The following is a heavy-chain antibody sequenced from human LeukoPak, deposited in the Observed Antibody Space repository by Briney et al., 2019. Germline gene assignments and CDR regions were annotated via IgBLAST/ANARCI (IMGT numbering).Heavy chain of an antibody. CDR3: ASESRPYSSGWPYFDY. Sequence: GGSLRLSCAAPGFTFSSYGMHWVRQAPGKGLEWVAVIWYDGSNKYYADSVKGRFTISRDNSKNTLYLQMNSLRAEDTAVYYCASESRPYSSGWPYFDYWGQGTLVTVSS. J-gene: IGHJ4*02. CDR1: GFTFSSYG. V-gene: IGHV3-33*01. CDR2: IWYDGSNK. D-gene: IGHD6-19*01.